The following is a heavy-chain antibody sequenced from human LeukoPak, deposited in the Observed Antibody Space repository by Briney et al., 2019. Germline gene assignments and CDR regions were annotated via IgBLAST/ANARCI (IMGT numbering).Heavy chain of an antibody. CDR2: INHSGST. J-gene: IGHJ4*02. CDR1: GGSFSAYY. D-gene: IGHD6-19*01. Sequence: SETLSLTCAVYGGSFSAYYWGWIRQPPGKGLEWIGEINHSGSTNYNPSLKSRVTLSVDTSTNQFSLKLSSVTAADTAVYYCACSSGWYRIDYWGQGALVTVSS. CDR3: ACSSGWYRIDY. V-gene: IGHV4-34*01.